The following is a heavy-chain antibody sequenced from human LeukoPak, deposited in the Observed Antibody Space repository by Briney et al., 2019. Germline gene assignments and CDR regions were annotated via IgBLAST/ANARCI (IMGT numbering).Heavy chain of an antibody. CDR1: GVTFSSYG. CDR2: ISYDGSNK. D-gene: IGHD6-19*01. V-gene: IGHV3-30*18. CDR3: AKDSVAGINY. J-gene: IGHJ4*02. Sequence: GRSLRLSCAASGVTFSSYGMHWGRQAPGKGLEWGAVISYDGSNKYYADSVKGRFTISRDNSKNTLYLQMNSLRAEDTAVYYCAKDSVAGINYWGQGTLVTVSS.